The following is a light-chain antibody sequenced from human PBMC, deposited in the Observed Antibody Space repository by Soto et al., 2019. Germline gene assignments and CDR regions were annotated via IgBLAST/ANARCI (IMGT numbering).Light chain of an antibody. CDR1: QSVNVL. CDR3: QQYNNWPIT. V-gene: IGKV3-15*01. J-gene: IGKJ5*01. CDR2: RAS. Sequence: EVVLTQSPATLSVSRGEGATLSCRASQSVNVLLAWYQQKPGQAPRLLIYRASTRATGVPARFSGSGSETEFTLTISTLQSEDFAVYYCQQYNNWPITFGQGTRLEIK.